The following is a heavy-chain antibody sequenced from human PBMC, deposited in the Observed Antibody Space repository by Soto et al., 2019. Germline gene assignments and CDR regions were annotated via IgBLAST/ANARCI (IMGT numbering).Heavy chain of an antibody. CDR1: GGSISCSSYY. V-gene: IGHV4-39*01. J-gene: IGHJ4*02. CDR2: IYYSGST. Sequence: PSETLSLTCTVSGGSISCSSYYWGWIRQPPGKGLEWIGSIYYSGSTYYNPSLKSRVTISVDTSKNQFSLKLSSVTAADTAVYYCARPQDSGSYYSGGIFDYWGQGTLVTVSS. CDR3: ARPQDSGSYYSGGIFDY. D-gene: IGHD1-26*01.